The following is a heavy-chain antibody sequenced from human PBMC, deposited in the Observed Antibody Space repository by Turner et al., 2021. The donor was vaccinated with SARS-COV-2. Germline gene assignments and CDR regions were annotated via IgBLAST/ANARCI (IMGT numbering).Heavy chain of an antibody. CDR2: IKQDGSET. D-gene: IGHD6-19*01. V-gene: IGHV3-7*01. J-gene: IGHJ4*02. CDR3: ARGSGWVADY. CDR1: GFTFNNHW. Sequence: EVQLAESGGGLVQPGGSLRLSCAASGFTFNNHWMNWVRQAPGEGLEWVAIIKQDGSETLYVDSVKGRFTISRDNAKNSLYLQMNSLRAEDTAIYYCARGSGWVADYWGQGTLVTVSS.